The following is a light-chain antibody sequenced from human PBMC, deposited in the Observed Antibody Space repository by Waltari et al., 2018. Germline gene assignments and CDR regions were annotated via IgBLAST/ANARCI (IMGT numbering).Light chain of an antibody. Sequence: EIVMTQPPATLSVSQGERANLSCRASQGISSNLAWYQQKPGQAPRLLFYGASIRATGIPARFSGSRSGTEFTLTINSMQSEDFAVYYCQQYNNWPLLFGQGTKVEIK. J-gene: IGKJ1*01. CDR2: GAS. CDR1: QGISSN. V-gene: IGKV3-15*01. CDR3: QQYNNWPLL.